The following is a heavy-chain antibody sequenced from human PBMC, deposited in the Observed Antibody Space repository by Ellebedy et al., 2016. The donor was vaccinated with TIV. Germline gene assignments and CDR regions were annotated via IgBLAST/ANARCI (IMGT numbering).Heavy chain of an antibody. J-gene: IGHJ5*02. CDR1: GFTFSTYV. CDR3: AKGQKVAGVSASWFDP. Sequence: GESLKISCAASGFTFSTYVMSWVRQVPGKGLEWVSSISGSGYSTYYGDSVKGRFTVSRDNSKNMLNLQMNSLRVEDTALYFCAKGQKVAGVSASWFDPWGQGTLVTVSS. V-gene: IGHV3-23*01. CDR2: ISGSGYST. D-gene: IGHD6-19*01.